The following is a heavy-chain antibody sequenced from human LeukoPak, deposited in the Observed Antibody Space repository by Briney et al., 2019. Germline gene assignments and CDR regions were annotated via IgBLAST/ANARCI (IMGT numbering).Heavy chain of an antibody. CDR2: VYYSGTT. CDR1: GGSFSGYY. V-gene: IGHV4-34*01. J-gene: IGHJ4*02. Sequence: PSETLSLTCAVYGGSFSGYYWSWIRQPPGKGLEWIGTVYYSGTTYYNPSLKSRVTISIDSSKNQFSLKVRSVTAADTAVYSCARRRDQEDYFDYWGQGTLVTVSS. CDR3: ARRRDQEDYFDY.